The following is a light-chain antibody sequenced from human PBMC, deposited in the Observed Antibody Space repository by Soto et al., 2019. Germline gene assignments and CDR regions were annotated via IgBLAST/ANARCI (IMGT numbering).Light chain of an antibody. CDR2: DVT. J-gene: IGLJ2*01. V-gene: IGLV2-14*01. CDR3: SSYTSSSTVV. CDR1: SSDVGGYNY. Sequence: QSALTQAASVSGSPGQSITISCTGTSSDVGGYNYVCWYQQHPGKAPKLIIYDVTNRPSGVANRFSGSNSGNTASLSISGLQAEDEADYYCSSYTSSSTVVFGGGTKLTVL.